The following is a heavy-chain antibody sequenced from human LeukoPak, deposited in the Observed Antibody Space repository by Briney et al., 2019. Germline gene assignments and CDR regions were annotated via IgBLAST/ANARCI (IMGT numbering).Heavy chain of an antibody. J-gene: IGHJ4*02. CDR3: ARDTSAYYYGSGSYYNPSY. Sequence: ASVKVSCKASGYTSTSYGISWVRQAPGQGLEWMGWISAYNGNTNYAQKLQGRVTMTTDTSTSTAYMELRSLRSDDTAVYYCARDTSAYYYGSGSYYNPSYWGQGTLVTVSS. D-gene: IGHD3-10*01. V-gene: IGHV1-18*01. CDR2: ISAYNGNT. CDR1: GYTSTSYG.